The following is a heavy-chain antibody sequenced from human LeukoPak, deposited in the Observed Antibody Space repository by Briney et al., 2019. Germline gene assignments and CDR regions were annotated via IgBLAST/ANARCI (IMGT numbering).Heavy chain of an antibody. V-gene: IGHV1-2*02. D-gene: IGHD1-14*01. CDR3: ARDTHTWTEGMIDY. CDR2: INPNSGGA. J-gene: IGHJ4*02. CDR1: GYTFTGYY. Sequence: PGASVKVSCKASGYTFTGYYMHWVRQAPGQGLEWMGWINPNSGGANYAQKFQGRVTMTRDTSISTGYMEVTRLRSDDTGVYYCARDTHTWTEGMIDYWGQGTLVTVSS.